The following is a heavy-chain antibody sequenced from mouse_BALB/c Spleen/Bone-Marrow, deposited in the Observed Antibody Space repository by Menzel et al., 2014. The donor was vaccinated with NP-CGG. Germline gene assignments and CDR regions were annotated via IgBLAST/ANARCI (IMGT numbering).Heavy chain of an antibody. CDR1: GFTFSSYA. CDR3: ARSPQRDYAMDY. J-gene: IGHJ4*01. CDR2: ISSGGSYT. D-gene: IGHD3-2*02. V-gene: IGHV5-9-4*01. Sequence: EVQLVESGGGLVKPGGSLKLSCAASGFTFSSYAMSRVRQSPEKRLEWVAEISSGGSYTYYPDTVTGRFTISRDNAKNTLYLEMSSLRSEDTAMYYCARSPQRDYAMDYWGQGTSVTVSS.